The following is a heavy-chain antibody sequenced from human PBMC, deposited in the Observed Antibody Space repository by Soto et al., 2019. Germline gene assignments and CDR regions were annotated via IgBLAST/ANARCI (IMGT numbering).Heavy chain of an antibody. CDR1: GFTFTSYV. CDR3: AKDSNKYSSSLRGRYFEY. D-gene: IGHD3-22*01. J-gene: IGHJ4*02. Sequence: EVQLLESGGGLVQRGGSQRLSCAASGFTFTSYVMSWVRQAPGKGLEWVAGISGGGSTAFYADSVKGRFTISRDNAKNTLVLQMDSLRAEDTAIYYCAKDSNKYSSSLRGRYFEYWGQGTLVTVSS. CDR2: ISGGGSTA. V-gene: IGHV3-23*01.